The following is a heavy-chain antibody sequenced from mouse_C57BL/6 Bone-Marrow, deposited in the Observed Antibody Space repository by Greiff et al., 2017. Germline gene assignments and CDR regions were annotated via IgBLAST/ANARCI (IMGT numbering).Heavy chain of an antibody. V-gene: IGHV1-61*01. CDR1: GYTFTSYW. Sequence: QVQLQQSGAELVRPGSSVKLSCKASGYTFTSYWMDWVKQRPGQGLEWIGNIYPSDSETHYNQKFKDKDTLTVDKSSSTAYMQLSSLTSEDSAVYYCARSPGTNYWGQGTTLTVSS. D-gene: IGHD4-1*01. CDR2: IYPSDSET. J-gene: IGHJ2*01. CDR3: ARSPGTNY.